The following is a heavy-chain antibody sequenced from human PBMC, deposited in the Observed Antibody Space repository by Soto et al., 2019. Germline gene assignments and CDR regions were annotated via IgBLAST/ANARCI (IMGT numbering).Heavy chain of an antibody. J-gene: IGHJ6*03. CDR3: ARVQMEYCSSTSCYGVYYYYYMDV. V-gene: IGHV4-59*01. CDR2: IYYSGST. CDR1: GGSISSYY. D-gene: IGHD2-2*01. Sequence: PSETLSLTCTVSGGSISSYYWSWIRQPPGKGLEWIGYIYYSGSTNYNPSFKSRVTISVDTSKNQFSLKLSSVTAADTAVYYCARVQMEYCSSTSCYGVYYYYYMDVWGKGTTVTVSS.